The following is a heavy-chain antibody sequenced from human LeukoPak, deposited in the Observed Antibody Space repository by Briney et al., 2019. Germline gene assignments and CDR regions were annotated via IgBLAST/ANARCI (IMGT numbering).Heavy chain of an antibody. D-gene: IGHD4-11*01. CDR3: AREAEELQYVGYYYYYMDV. V-gene: IGHV3-7*01. Sequence: PGGSLRLSCAASGFTFSSYWMSWVRQAPGKGLEWVANIKQDGSEKYYVDSVKGRFTISRDNAKNSLYLQMNSLRAEDTAVYYCAREAEELQYVGYYYYYMDVWGKGTTVTVS. CDR1: GFTFSSYW. J-gene: IGHJ6*03. CDR2: IKQDGSEK.